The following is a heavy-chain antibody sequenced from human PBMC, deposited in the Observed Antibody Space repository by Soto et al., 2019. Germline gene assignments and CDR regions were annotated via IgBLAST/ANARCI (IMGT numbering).Heavy chain of an antibody. J-gene: IGHJ3*01. CDR3: ESQGKRCGGACYVHSALDV. Sequence: ASVKVSCKASGYTFTSYGISWVRQAPGQGLEWMGWISAYNGNTNYAQKLQGRVTMTTDTSTSTAYMELRSLRSDDTAVYYCESQGKRCGGACYVHSALDVWGQGTMVTVSS. CDR1: GYTFTSYG. V-gene: IGHV1-18*01. CDR2: ISAYNGNT. D-gene: IGHD2-21*02.